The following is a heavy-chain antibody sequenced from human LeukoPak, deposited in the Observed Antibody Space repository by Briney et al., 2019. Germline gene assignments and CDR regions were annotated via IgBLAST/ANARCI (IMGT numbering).Heavy chain of an antibody. J-gene: IGHJ4*02. CDR2: INHSGST. Sequence: SETLSLTCAVYGGSFSGYYWSWIRQPPGKGLEWIGEINHSGSTNYNPSLKSRVTISVDTSKNQFSLKLSSVTAAGTAVYYRARSIWFGELSYYFDYWGQGTLVTVSS. D-gene: IGHD3-10*01. CDR3: ARSIWFGELSYYFDY. V-gene: IGHV4-34*01. CDR1: GGSFSGYY.